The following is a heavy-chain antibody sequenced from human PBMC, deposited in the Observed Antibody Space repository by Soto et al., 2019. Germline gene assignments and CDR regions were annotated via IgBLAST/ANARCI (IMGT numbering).Heavy chain of an antibody. Sequence: QVQLQESGPGLVKPSETLSLTCTVSGDSISTYYWSWIRQPPGKGLEWIGYLYDSGSTHYNPSLKGRVAISVDTSKNQFALTLTSVTAADTAVYYCARENYYGSGTYFRLDVWGQGTRVTVSS. J-gene: IGHJ6*02. V-gene: IGHV4-59*01. CDR1: GDSISTYY. CDR2: LYDSGST. D-gene: IGHD3-10*01. CDR3: ARENYYGSGTYFRLDV.